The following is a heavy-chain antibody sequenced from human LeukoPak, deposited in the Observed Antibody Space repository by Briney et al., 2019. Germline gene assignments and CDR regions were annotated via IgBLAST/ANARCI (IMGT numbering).Heavy chain of an antibody. CDR1: AFTFSSYT. CDR2: ISNSGGST. D-gene: IGHD2-2*03. J-gene: IGHJ4*02. CDR3: AKDGYVSWAYQLSHFDY. Sequence: GGSLRLSCAASAFTFSSYTMSWVRQAPGKGLEWVSAISNSGGSTYYADSVKGRFTISRDNSKNTVYLQMNRLRAEDTAVYYCAKDGYVSWAYQLSHFDYWGQGTLVTVSS. V-gene: IGHV3-23*01.